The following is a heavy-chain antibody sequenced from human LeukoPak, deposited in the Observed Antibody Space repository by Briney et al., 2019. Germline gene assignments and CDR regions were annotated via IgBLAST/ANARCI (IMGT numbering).Heavy chain of an antibody. D-gene: IGHD3-9*01. CDR2: IWYDGSNK. Sequence: PGGSLRLSCAASGFTFSVYGMHWVRQAPGKGLEWVAVIWYDGSNKYYADSVKGRFTISRDNSKNTLYLQMNSLRAEDTAVYYCAKEKDILTGYFTHYGFDIWGQGTMVTVSS. CDR3: AKEKDILTGYFTHYGFDI. CDR1: GFTFSVYG. J-gene: IGHJ3*02. V-gene: IGHV3-33*06.